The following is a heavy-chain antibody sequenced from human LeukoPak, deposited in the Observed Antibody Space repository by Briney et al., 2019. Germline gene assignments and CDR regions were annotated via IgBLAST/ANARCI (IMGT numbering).Heavy chain of an antibody. D-gene: IGHD6-13*01. J-gene: IGHJ4*02. CDR2: ISYDGSNK. Sequence: GGSLRLSCAASGFTFSSYAMHWVRQAPGKGLEWVAVISYDGSNKYYADSVKGRFTISRDNSKNTLYLQMNSLRAEDTAVYYCARDDSSSWYLWEYYFDYWGQGTLVTVSS. CDR3: ARDDSSSWYLWEYYFDY. CDR1: GFTFSSYA. V-gene: IGHV3-30*04.